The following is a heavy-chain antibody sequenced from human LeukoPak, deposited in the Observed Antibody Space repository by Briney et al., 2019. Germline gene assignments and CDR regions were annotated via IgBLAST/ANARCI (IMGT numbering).Heavy chain of an antibody. D-gene: IGHD2-2*01. J-gene: IGHJ5*02. CDR3: AKHSRSSTSGWFDP. Sequence: PGGSLRLSCAASGFTVSSNYMSWVRQAPGKGLEWVSVIYSGGSTYYADSVKGRFTISRDNSKNTLYLQMNSLRAEDAAVYYCAKHSRSSTSGWFDPWGQGTLVTVSS. V-gene: IGHV3-53*01. CDR2: IYSGGST. CDR1: GFTVSSNY.